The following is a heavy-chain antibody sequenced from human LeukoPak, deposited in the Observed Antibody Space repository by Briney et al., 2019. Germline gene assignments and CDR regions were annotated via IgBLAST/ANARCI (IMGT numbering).Heavy chain of an antibody. CDR2: IKPDGGEK. V-gene: IGHV3-7*01. CDR1: GFTFSSYW. J-gene: IGHJ4*02. CDR3: ARDRESSSSWLLDY. D-gene: IGHD6-13*01. Sequence: GGSLRLSCAASGFTFSSYWMSWVRQAPGKGLEWVANIKPDGGEKYYVDSVKGRFTISRDNAKNSLYLQMNSLRAEDTAVYYCARDRESSSSWLLDYWGQGTLVTVSS.